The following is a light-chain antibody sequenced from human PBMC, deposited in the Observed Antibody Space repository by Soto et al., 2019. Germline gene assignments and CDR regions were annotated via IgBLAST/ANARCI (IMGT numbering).Light chain of an antibody. CDR3: QQRSDWPLYT. Sequence: EIVLTQSPATLSLSPGERATLSCRASQSVSSYLAWYQQKPGQAPRLLIFDASNRATGIPARFSGSGSDTDFTLTISSLEPEDFAVYYCQQRSDWPLYTFGQGTKLEIK. CDR1: QSVSSY. CDR2: DAS. J-gene: IGKJ2*01. V-gene: IGKV3-11*01.